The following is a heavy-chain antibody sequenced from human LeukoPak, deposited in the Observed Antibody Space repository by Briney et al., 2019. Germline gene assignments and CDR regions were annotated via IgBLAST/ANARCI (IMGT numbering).Heavy chain of an antibody. CDR3: ATNRATYSRWFDP. Sequence: SETLSLTCTVSGGSISSYHWSWIRQAAGKGLEWIGRISDRRNINYNPSLKRRGTISLDTSRNQFSLTLTSVTAADTAVYYCATNRATYSRWFDPWGNGTLVTVSS. J-gene: IGHJ5*02. V-gene: IGHV4-4*07. CDR1: GGSISSYH. CDR2: ISDRRNI. D-gene: IGHD1-14*01.